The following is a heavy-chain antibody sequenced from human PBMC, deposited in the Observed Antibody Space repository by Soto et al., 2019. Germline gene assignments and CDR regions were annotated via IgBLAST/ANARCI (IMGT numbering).Heavy chain of an antibody. CDR1: GFTASSNY. Sequence: GGSLRLSCADSGFTASSNYMSWVRQAPGKGLEWVSLFYAGGSTYYADSVKGRFTISRDTSKNTLYLQMNSLRVDDTAVYYCARGYESSSRSVAYWGQGIPVTVSS. CDR2: FYAGGST. CDR3: ARGYESSSRSVAY. J-gene: IGHJ4*02. D-gene: IGHD6-13*01. V-gene: IGHV3-53*01.